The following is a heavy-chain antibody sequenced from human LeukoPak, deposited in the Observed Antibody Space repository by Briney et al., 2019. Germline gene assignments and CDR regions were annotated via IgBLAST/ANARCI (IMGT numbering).Heavy chain of an antibody. CDR2: LDRGIGET. D-gene: IGHD6-6*01. CDR3: ASHQGQLARRSYYFDY. Sequence: ASVKVSCKVSGYSLTDLSMHWVRQVPGKGLQYMGGLDRGIGETIYAQTFQDRLTVTEDTSTDTAYMKLSSLGSEDTAVYYCASHQGQLARRSYYFDYWGQGTLVTVSS. J-gene: IGHJ4*02. CDR1: GYSLTDLS. V-gene: IGHV1-24*01.